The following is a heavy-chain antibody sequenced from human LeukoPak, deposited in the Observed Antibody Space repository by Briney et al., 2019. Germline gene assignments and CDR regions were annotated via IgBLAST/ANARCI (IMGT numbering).Heavy chain of an antibody. V-gene: IGHV3-30*02. CDR2: VHYDGSNN. CDR3: AKDHGSSDWYYFDY. J-gene: IGHJ4*02. Sequence: GESLRLSCAASGFTFSSYAMHWVRQAPGKGLEWVAFVHYDGSNNYYTDSVKGRFTISRDNSKNTLYLQMNTLRADDTAVYYCAKDHGSSDWYYFDYWGQGTLVTVSS. D-gene: IGHD6-13*01. CDR1: GFTFSSYA.